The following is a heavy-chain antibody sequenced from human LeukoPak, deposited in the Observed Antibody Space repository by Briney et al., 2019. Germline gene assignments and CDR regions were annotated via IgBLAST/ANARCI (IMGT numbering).Heavy chain of an antibody. CDR3: AIRNLNGDENY. D-gene: IGHD4-17*01. CDR2: IYYSGST. CDR1: GGSISSSSYY. J-gene: IGHJ4*02. V-gene: IGHV4-39*01. Sequence: PSETLSLTCTVSGGSISSSSYYWGWIRQPPGKGLEWIGSIYYSGSTYYNPSLKSRVTISVDTSKNQFSLKLSSVTAADTAVYYSAIRNLNGDENYWGQGTLVTVSS.